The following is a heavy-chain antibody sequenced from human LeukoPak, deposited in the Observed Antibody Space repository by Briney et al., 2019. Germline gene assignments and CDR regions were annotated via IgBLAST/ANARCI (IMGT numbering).Heavy chain of an antibody. J-gene: IGHJ3*02. CDR2: IYYSGST. CDR3: ARGYFPHIRGRSSSWGLRDAFDI. V-gene: IGHV4-39*07. D-gene: IGHD6-13*01. CDR1: GGSISSSSYY. Sequence: PSETLSLTCTVSGGSISSSSYYWGWIRQPPGKGLEWIGSIYYSGSTYYNPSLKSRVTISVDTSKNQFSLKLSSVTAADTAVYYCARGYFPHIRGRSSSWGLRDAFDIWGQGTMVTVSS.